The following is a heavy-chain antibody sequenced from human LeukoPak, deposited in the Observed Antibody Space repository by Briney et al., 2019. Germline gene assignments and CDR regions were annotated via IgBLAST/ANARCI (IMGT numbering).Heavy chain of an antibody. CDR1: GYIFSDYY. D-gene: IGHD6-19*01. Sequence: ASVTVSCTTSGYIFSDYYLLWVRQAPGQGLEWMGWINPKSGATTYTQKFKGRLTMTTDTSINTVYMELSGLRSDDSAVYYCARRQWQVAEFFDYWGQGTLVTVSS. CDR2: INPKSGAT. CDR3: ARRQWQVAEFFDY. V-gene: IGHV1-2*02. J-gene: IGHJ4*02.